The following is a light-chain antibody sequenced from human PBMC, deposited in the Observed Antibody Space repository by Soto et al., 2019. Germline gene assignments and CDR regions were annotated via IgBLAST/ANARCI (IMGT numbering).Light chain of an antibody. J-gene: IGLJ1*01. CDR2: DVN. V-gene: IGLV2-8*01. CDR3: SSYSGSNDFV. Sequence: QSALTQPPSASGSLGQSVAISCTGTSTDVGGYDYVSWYQQHPGKAPKLIIYDVNKWPSGVPDRFFGSKSGYTASLTLSGLRAEDEADYYCSSYSGSNDFVFGTGTKVTVL. CDR1: STDVGGYDY.